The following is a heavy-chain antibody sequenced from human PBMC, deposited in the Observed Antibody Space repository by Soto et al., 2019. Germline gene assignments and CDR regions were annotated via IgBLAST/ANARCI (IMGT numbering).Heavy chain of an antibody. CDR1: GGSFRGGSFY. D-gene: IGHD3-16*01. Sequence: SETLSLTCSVSGGSFRGGSFYWSWIRQPPGKGLEWIGYVYHTGRTTYNPSLKSRVTVSMVTSKNQFSLELTSVTAADAAFYYCSREYDYFDHWGQGILVTVSS. V-gene: IGHV4-61*01. J-gene: IGHJ4*02. CDR3: SREYDYFDH. CDR2: VYHTGRT.